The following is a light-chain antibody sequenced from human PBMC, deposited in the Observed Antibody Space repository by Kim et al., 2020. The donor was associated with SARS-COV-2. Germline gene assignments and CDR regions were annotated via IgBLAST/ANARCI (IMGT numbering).Light chain of an antibody. CDR1: QSITSN. J-gene: IGKJ2*01. CDR3: HQYNNWPRNT. Sequence: VSPGERATLSCRASQSITSNLAWYQQKPGQPPRLLIYNSFTRATGVPDRFSGSGSGTDFTLTITSLQSEDVAVYFCHQYNNWPRNTFGQGTKLEIK. CDR2: NSF. V-gene: IGKV3-15*01.